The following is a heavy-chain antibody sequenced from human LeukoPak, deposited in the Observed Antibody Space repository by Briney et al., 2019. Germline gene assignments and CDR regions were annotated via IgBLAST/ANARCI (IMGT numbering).Heavy chain of an antibody. CDR1: GYTFTNYG. CDR3: AREKPWGYGSGSDGMDV. Sequence: ASVQDTCKASGYTFTNYGFTWVGQAPAQGLEGMGWISDYNGNTNYAQKFQGRATMTTDTSTSTAYMELRSLRSDDTAVYYCAREKPWGYGSGSDGMDVWGKGTTVTVSS. D-gene: IGHD3-10*01. CDR2: ISDYNGNT. J-gene: IGHJ6*04. V-gene: IGHV1-18*04.